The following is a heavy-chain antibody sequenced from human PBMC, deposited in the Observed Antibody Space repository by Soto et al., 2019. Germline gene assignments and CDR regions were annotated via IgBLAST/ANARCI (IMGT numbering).Heavy chain of an antibody. Sequence: PGGSLRLSCAASGFTFGNYFMNWVSQAPGKGLEWVSDISSNGGRTHYADSVRGRFTISRDNSRNTLYLQMSSLRAEDTALYYCAKDLHWYGMDVWGQGTTVTVSS. CDR2: ISSNGGRT. CDR1: GFTFGNYF. V-gene: IGHV3-23*01. J-gene: IGHJ6*02. CDR3: AKDLHWYGMDV. D-gene: IGHD1-1*01.